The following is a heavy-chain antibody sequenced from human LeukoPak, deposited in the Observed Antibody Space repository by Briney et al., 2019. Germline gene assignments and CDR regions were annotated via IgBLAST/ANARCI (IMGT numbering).Heavy chain of an antibody. CDR1: GGSISSYY. CDR3: ARFPASAEYRHYYHMDV. Sequence: SETLPLTCIVSGGSISSYYWSWVRQPPGKGLEWIGYIYYSGSTNYNPSLKSRVTISVDTSKNRISLKLTSVTAADTAVYYCARFPASAEYRHYYHMDVWGKGTTVTVSS. V-gene: IGHV4-59*01. CDR2: IYYSGST. J-gene: IGHJ6*03. D-gene: IGHD6-25*01.